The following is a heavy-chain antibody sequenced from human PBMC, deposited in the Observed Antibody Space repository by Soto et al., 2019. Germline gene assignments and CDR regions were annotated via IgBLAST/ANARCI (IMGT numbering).Heavy chain of an antibody. CDR1: GYTFTSYG. V-gene: IGHV1-18*01. J-gene: IGHJ3*02. D-gene: IGHD3-16*01. CDR2: ISAYNGNT. Sequence: SVKVSCKASGYTFTSYGISWVRQAPGQGLEWMGWISAYNGNTNYAQKLQGRVTMTTDTSTSTAYMELRSLRSDDTAVYYCARVSGQAYDSDAFDIRGQGTMVTVSS. CDR3: ARVSGQAYDSDAFDI.